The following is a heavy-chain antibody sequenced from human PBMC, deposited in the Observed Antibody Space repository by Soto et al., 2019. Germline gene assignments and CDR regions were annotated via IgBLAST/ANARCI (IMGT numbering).Heavy chain of an antibody. CDR3: ARDGRTGTFYYYYGMDV. Sequence: GGSLRLSCAASGFTFSSYGMHWVRQAPGKGLDWVAFIWYDVSNKFYADSVKGRFTISRDNSKISLYLQMNSLRAEDTAVYYCARDGRTGTFYYYYGMDVWGQGTTVTVSS. D-gene: IGHD1-7*01. V-gene: IGHV3-33*01. CDR1: GFTFSSYG. J-gene: IGHJ6*02. CDR2: IWYDVSNK.